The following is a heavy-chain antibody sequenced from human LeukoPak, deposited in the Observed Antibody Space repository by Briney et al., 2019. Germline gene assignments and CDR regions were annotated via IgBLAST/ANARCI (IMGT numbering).Heavy chain of an antibody. CDR1: GYTFTSYG. CDR2: TSAYNGNT. V-gene: IGHV1-18*01. J-gene: IGHJ4*02. Sequence: ASVKVSCKASGYTFTSYGISWVRQAPGQGLEWMGWTSAYNGNTNYAQKLQGRVTMTTDTSTSTAYMELRSLRSDDTAVYYCARVQDIVLMVYAYYFDYWGQGTLVTVSS. CDR3: ARVQDIVLMVYAYYFDY. D-gene: IGHD2-8*01.